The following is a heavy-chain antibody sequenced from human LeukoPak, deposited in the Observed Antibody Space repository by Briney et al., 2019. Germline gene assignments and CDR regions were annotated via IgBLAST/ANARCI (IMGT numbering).Heavy chain of an antibody. V-gene: IGHV4-30-4*02. CDR1: GGSISSGDYY. D-gene: IGHD3-3*01. CDR3: ARDDLQGYYFDY. J-gene: IGHJ4*02. CDR2: IYYSENT. Sequence: SETLSLTCTVSGGSISSGDYYWSWIRQSPGKGLEWIGYIYYSENTFHNPSLKSRVIISVDTSKNQFSLKLSSVTAADTAVYYCARDDLQGYYFDYWGQGTLVTVSS.